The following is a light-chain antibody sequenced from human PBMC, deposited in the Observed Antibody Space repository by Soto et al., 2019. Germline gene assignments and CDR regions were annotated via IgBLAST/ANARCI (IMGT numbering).Light chain of an antibody. CDR3: SSYTSSSTLVV. Sequence: QSVLTQPASVSGSPGQSITSSCTGTSSDVGAYNYVSWYQQHPGKAPKLMIYDVSHRPSGVSNRFSGSKSGNTASLTISGLQAEDEADYYCSSYTSSSTLVVFGGGTKLTVL. CDR2: DVS. CDR1: SSDVGAYNY. V-gene: IGLV2-14*03. J-gene: IGLJ2*01.